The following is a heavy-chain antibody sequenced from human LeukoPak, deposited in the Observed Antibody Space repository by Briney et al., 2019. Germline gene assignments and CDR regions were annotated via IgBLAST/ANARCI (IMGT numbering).Heavy chain of an antibody. D-gene: IGHD1-26*01. V-gene: IGHV3-9*01. J-gene: IGHJ6*02. Sequence: GGSLRLSCAVSVLSLDTYAIHWVRQAPGKGLEWVSGLSLDTDRIGYGDSVKGRFTVSRDHTKNSVYLQMNSLTPEDSALYFCTKDVAPGGADVWGQGTTVTVSS. CDR3: TKDVAPGGADV. CDR2: LSLDTDRI. CDR1: VLSLDTYA.